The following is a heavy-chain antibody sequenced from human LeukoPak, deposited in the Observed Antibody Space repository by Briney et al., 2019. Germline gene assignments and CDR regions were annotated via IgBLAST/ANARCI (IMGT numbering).Heavy chain of an antibody. V-gene: IGHV3-15*01. Sequence: PGGSLRLSCAASGFTFTNAWMTWVRQAPGKGLEWVGRIKSKGDGETTDYAAPVKGRFIMSRDDAKATLYLQMNSLNAEDTAVYYCATDLGLTIIRGVIVHWGQGAQVTVSS. CDR2: IKSKGDGETT. CDR3: ATDLGLTIIRGVIVH. J-gene: IGHJ4*02. D-gene: IGHD3-10*01. CDR1: GFTFTNAW.